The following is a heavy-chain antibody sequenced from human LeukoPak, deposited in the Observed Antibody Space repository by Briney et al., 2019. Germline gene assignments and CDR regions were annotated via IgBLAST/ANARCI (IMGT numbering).Heavy chain of an antibody. CDR1: GFTFSTYA. D-gene: IGHD3-22*01. V-gene: IGHV3-23*01. J-gene: IGHJ4*02. Sequence: GGSLRLSCAVSGFTFSTYAMTWVRQAPGKGLEWVSAVSPSGDNTYYADAVKGRFTISRDNSRNTLYLQMSSLRAEDTAVYFCAKERDSRGYYDYWGRGTLVTVSS. CDR2: VSPSGDNT. CDR3: AKERDSRGYYDY.